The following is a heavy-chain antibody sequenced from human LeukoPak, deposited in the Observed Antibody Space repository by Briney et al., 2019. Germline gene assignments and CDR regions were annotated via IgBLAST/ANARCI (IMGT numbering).Heavy chain of an antibody. CDR2: ISSSARSI. J-gene: IGHJ4*02. Sequence: GGSLRLSCAASGFTFSSYEMNWVRQAPGKGLEWISYISSSARSIYYANSVKGRFTISRDNAKNSLYLQMNSLRAEDTAVYYCARDTMAEYYFDYWGQGTLVTVSS. CDR1: GFTFSSYE. CDR3: ARDTMAEYYFDY. D-gene: IGHD3-3*01. V-gene: IGHV3-48*03.